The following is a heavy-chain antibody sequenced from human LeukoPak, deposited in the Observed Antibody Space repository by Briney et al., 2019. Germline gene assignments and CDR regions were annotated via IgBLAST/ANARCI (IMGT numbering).Heavy chain of an antibody. CDR2: IYYSGST. D-gene: IGHD3-10*01. J-gene: IGHJ3*02. CDR1: GDSITTYY. Sequence: PSETLSLTCTVSGDSITTYYWNWIRQPPGKGLEWIGFIYYSGSTHYNPSLKSRLTISLDTSKNQFSLHLSSLTAADTAVYYCARDTGGPQSFDIWGQGTMVTVSS. CDR3: ARDTGGPQSFDI. V-gene: IGHV4-59*01.